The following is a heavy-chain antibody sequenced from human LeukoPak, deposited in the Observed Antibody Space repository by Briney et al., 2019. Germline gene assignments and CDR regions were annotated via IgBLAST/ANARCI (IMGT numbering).Heavy chain of an antibody. CDR2: ISYDGSNK. CDR1: GFTFSSYA. J-gene: IGHJ4*02. CDR3: ARDTRIFGVVSTTSPLDY. V-gene: IGHV3-30-3*01. Sequence: PGESLRLSCAASGFTFSSYAMHWVRQAPGKGLEWVAVISYDGSNKYYADSVKGRFTISRDNSKNTLYLQMNSLRAEDTAVYYCARDTRIFGVVSTTSPLDYWGQGTLVTVSS. D-gene: IGHD3-3*01.